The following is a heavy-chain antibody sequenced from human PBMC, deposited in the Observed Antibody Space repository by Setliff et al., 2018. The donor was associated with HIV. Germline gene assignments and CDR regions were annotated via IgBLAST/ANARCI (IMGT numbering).Heavy chain of an antibody. V-gene: IGHV4-34*01. D-gene: IGHD4-17*01. CDR1: GGSFSGYY. CDR2: INRSGST. CDR3: MYGGRTATTH. J-gene: IGHJ4*02. Sequence: SETLSLTCAVYGGSFSGYYWTWIRQPPGKGLEWIGEINRSGSTKYNPSLKSRFTISRDNAKYSLYLQMNTRRVEDTAVYYCMYGGRTATTHWGQGTLVTVSS.